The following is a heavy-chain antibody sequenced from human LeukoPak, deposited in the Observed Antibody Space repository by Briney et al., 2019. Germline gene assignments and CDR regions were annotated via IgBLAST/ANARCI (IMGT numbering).Heavy chain of an antibody. J-gene: IGHJ6*03. CDR2: ISSSSSYI. V-gene: IGHV3-21*01. CDR3: ARVDYGDYLDSFPGVFMDV. Sequence: PGGSLRLSCAASGFTFSSYSMNWVRQAPGKGLEWVSSISSSSSYIYYADSVKGRFTISRDNAKNSLYLQMNSLRAEDTAVYYCARVDYGDYLDSFPGVFMDVWGKGTTVTVSS. D-gene: IGHD4-17*01. CDR1: GFTFSSYS.